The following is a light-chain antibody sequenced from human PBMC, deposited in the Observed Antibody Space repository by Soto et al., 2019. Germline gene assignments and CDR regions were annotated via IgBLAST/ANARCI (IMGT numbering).Light chain of an antibody. CDR1: SSDVGGYNY. V-gene: IGLV2-14*01. CDR3: SSYTGSSTVL. CDR2: EVS. Sequence: QSVLTQPASVSGSPGQSITISCSGTSSDVGGYNYVSWYQQHPGKAPKLMIYEVSHRPSGVSNRFSGSKSGNTASLTISGLQAEDEADYYCSSYTGSSTVLFGGGTKVTVL. J-gene: IGLJ2*01.